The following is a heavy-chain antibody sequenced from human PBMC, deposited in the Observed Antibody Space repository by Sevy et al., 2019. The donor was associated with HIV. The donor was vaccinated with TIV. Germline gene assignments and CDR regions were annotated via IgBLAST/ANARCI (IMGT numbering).Heavy chain of an antibody. V-gene: IGHV1-2*02. CDR2: INPNSGGT. Sequence: ASVKVSCKASGYTFTGYCMHWVRQAPGQGLEWMGWINPNSGGTNYAQKFQGRVTMTRDTSISTAYMELSRLRSDDTAVYYCARANMTVVVITREFDYWGQGTLVTVSS. J-gene: IGHJ4*02. D-gene: IGHD3-22*01. CDR1: GYTFTGYC. CDR3: ARANMTVVVITREFDY.